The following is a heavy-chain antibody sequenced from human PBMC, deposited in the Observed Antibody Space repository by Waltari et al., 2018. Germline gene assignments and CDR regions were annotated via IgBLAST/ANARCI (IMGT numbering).Heavy chain of an antibody. Sequence: EVQLVESGGGLVQPGRSLRLSCTASGFTFGDYAMSWVRQAPGKGLEWVGFIRSKAYGGSTEYAASVKGRFTISRDNSKNTLYLQMNSLRAEDTAVYYCARDHSSSTPPYYYGMDVWGQGTTVTVSS. V-gene: IGHV3-49*04. J-gene: IGHJ6*02. CDR3: ARDHSSSTPPYYYGMDV. D-gene: IGHD6-13*01. CDR2: IRSKAYGGST. CDR1: GFTFGDYA.